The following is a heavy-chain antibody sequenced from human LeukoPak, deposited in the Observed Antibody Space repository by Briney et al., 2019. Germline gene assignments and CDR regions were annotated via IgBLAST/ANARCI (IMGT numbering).Heavy chain of an antibody. D-gene: IGHD4-17*01. Sequence: GESLKISCKGSGYSFTSYWIGWVRQMPGKGLEWMGIIYPGDSDTRYSPSFQGQVTISADKSISTAYLQWSSLKASDTAMYYCARRSLDYGDFRGAFDIWGQGTMVTVPS. CDR2: IYPGDSDT. CDR1: GYSFTSYW. J-gene: IGHJ3*02. V-gene: IGHV5-51*01. CDR3: ARRSLDYGDFRGAFDI.